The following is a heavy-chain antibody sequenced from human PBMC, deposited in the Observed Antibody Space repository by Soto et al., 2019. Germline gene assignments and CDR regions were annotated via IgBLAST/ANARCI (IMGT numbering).Heavy chain of an antibody. V-gene: IGHV3-23*01. J-gene: IGHJ4*02. CDR1: EFTFSSSA. D-gene: IGHD7-27*01. Sequence: EVQLLESGGGLVPPGGSLSLSCADSEFTFSSSAMSWVRQAPGKGLEWVSAISGSGDTSYYADSVKGRFTISRDNSKNTLYLQMTSLRAEDTAIYYCAKDENTNYWGRKIDSWGQGTLVTVSS. CDR3: AKDENTNYWGRKIDS. CDR2: ISGSGDTS.